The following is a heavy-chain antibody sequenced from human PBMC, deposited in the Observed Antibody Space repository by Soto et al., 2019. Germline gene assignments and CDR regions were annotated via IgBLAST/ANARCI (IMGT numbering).Heavy chain of an antibody. CDR2: ISYDGSNK. CDR3: ARDQEMAKRFDY. Sequence: QVPLVESGGGVVQPGRSLRLSCAASGFTFSSYAMHWVRQAPGKGLEWVAVISYDGSNKYYADSVKGRFTISRDNSKNTLYLQMNSLRAEDTAVYDCARDQEMAKRFDYWGQGTLVTVSS. D-gene: IGHD5-12*01. CDR1: GFTFSSYA. J-gene: IGHJ4*01. V-gene: IGHV3-30-3*01.